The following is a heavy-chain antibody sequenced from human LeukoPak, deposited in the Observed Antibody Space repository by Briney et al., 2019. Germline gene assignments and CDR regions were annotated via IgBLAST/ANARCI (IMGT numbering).Heavy chain of an antibody. CDR2: INSDGSST. V-gene: IGHV3-74*01. CDR1: GFTFSSYW. J-gene: IGHJ6*03. CDR3: ARVSSKATVRGLITKKNYYYYYMDV. Sequence: GGSLRLSCAASGFTFSSYWMHWVRHAPGKGLVWVSRINSDGSSTSYADSVKGRFTISRDNAKNTLYLQMNSLRAEDTAVYYCARVSSKATVRGLITKKNYYYYYMDVWGKGTTVTISS. D-gene: IGHD3-10*01.